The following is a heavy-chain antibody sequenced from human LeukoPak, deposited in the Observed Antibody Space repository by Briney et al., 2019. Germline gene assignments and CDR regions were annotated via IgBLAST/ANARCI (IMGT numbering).Heavy chain of an antibody. Sequence: GGSLRLSCADSGFTFSSYAMSWVRQAPGKGLEWVSDISGSVGSPYYADSVKGRFTISRDNSKKTLYLQMNSLRAEDTAVYYCAKGGGDYGDYGNFYYWGRGTLVTVSS. D-gene: IGHD4-17*01. CDR2: ISGSVGSP. CDR3: AKGGGDYGDYGNFYY. V-gene: IGHV3-23*01. CDR1: GFTFSSYA. J-gene: IGHJ4*02.